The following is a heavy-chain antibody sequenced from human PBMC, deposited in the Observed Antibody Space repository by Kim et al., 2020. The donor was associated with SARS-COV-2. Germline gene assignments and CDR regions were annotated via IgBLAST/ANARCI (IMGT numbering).Heavy chain of an antibody. J-gene: IGHJ4*02. D-gene: IGHD3-22*01. V-gene: IGHV4-4*07. Sequence: SETLSLTCTVYGGSISSYYWSWIRQPAGKGLEWIGRIYTSGSTNYNASLKSRVTMSVDTSKNQFSLKLSSVTAADTAVYYCARGGRGYYDSSGYYGLYFDYWGQGTLVTVSS. CDR3: ARGGRGYYDSSGYYGLYFDY. CDR1: GGSISSYY. CDR2: IYTSGST.